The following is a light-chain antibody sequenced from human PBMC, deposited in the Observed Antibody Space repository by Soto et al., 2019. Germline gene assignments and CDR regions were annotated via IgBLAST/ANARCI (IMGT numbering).Light chain of an antibody. V-gene: IGKV3-20*01. CDR1: PSVHTAY. Sequence: EIVVTQSPGTLSLSPGDRATLPCRASPSVHTAYLSWYQQKPGQAPRLLLHGSSTRATGIPDRFSGSGSGTYFTLTISRLEHEDFVVYFCQQYGSSPRTFGGGTKVEIK. CDR2: GSS. CDR3: QQYGSSPRT. J-gene: IGKJ4*01.